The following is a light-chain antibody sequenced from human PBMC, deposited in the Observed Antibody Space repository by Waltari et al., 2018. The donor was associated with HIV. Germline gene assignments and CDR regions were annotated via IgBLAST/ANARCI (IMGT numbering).Light chain of an antibody. CDR3: QSYDSSLSGSV. J-gene: IGLJ3*02. Sequence: QSVLTQPPSVSGAPGQRVTISCTGSSSNIGAGYDVHWYQPLPGTAPNHLIYGNSNRPSGVPDRFSGSKSGTSASLAITGLQAEDEADYYCQSYDSSLSGSVFGGGTKLTVL. V-gene: IGLV1-40*01. CDR2: GNS. CDR1: SSNIGAGYD.